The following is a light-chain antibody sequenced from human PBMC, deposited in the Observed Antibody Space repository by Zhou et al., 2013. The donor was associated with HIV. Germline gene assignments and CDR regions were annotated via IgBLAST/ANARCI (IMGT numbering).Light chain of an antibody. V-gene: IGKV1-27*01. Sequence: DIQMTQSPSSLAASVGDRVTITCRASQGISTYLAWYQQNPGKTAKLLIYAASTLQSGVPSRFSGSGSGTDFTLTISTLQPEDVATYYCQKYDNAPRTFGQGTKVEIK. CDR1: QGISTY. CDR3: QKYDNAPRT. CDR2: AAS. J-gene: IGKJ1*01.